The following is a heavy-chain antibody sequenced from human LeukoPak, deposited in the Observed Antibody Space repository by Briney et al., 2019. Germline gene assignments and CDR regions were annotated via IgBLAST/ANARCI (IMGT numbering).Heavy chain of an antibody. CDR1: GFTFSDYY. Sequence: GGSLRLSCAASGFTFSDYYMSWIRQAPGKGLEWVSYISSSGSTIYYADSVKGRFTISRDNAKNSLYLQMNSLRAEDTAVYYCARDDHYDSSGVYYYGMDVWGQGTTVTVSS. CDR3: ARDDHYDSSGVYYYGMDV. CDR2: ISSSGSTI. D-gene: IGHD3-22*01. V-gene: IGHV3-11*01. J-gene: IGHJ6*02.